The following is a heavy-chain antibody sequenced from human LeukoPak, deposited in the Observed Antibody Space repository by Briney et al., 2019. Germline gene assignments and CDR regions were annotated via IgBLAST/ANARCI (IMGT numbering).Heavy chain of an antibody. J-gene: IGHJ6*02. D-gene: IGHD4-11*01. CDR1: GGSFSGYY. Sequence: SETLSLTCAVYGGSFSGYYWSWIRQPPGKGLEWIGEINHSGSTNYNPSLKSRVTISVDTSKNQFSLKLSSVTAADTAVYYCARAATVKYYYYYYGMDDWGQGTAVTVSS. CDR2: INHSGST. V-gene: IGHV4-34*01. CDR3: ARAATVKYYYYYYGMDD.